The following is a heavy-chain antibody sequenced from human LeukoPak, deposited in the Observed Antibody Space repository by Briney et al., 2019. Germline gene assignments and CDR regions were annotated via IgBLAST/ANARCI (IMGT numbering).Heavy chain of an antibody. Sequence: SETLSLTCTVSGGSINSADYYWSWIRHHPGEGLECIGYIYYSGCRYYNPSLKSRVSISIDTSKNQFSLNLSSVTAADTAVYYCARDLGGDGFNLRNWFDPWGQGTLVTVSS. D-gene: IGHD5-24*01. J-gene: IGHJ5*02. V-gene: IGHV4-31*03. CDR1: GGSINSADYY. CDR2: IYYSGCR. CDR3: ARDLGGDGFNLRNWFDP.